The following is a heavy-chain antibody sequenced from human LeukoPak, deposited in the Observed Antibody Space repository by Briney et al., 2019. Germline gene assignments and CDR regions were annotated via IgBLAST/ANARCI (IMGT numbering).Heavy chain of an antibody. V-gene: IGHV4-59*01. D-gene: IGHD5-18*01. Sequence: SETLSLTCTVSGGSISSYYWSWIRQPPGKGLEWIGYIPYSWSSNYNPSLKSRVTISVDTSKNQFSLKLSSVTAADTAVYYCARAPPPRYSYGFYFDYWGQGTLVTVSS. J-gene: IGHJ4*02. CDR3: ARAPPPRYSYGFYFDY. CDR2: IPYSWSS. CDR1: GGSISSYY.